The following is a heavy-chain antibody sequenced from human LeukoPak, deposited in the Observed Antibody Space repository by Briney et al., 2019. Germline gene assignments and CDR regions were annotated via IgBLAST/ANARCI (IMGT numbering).Heavy chain of an antibody. J-gene: IGHJ4*02. CDR1: GGSISSSSYY. D-gene: IGHD2-15*01. CDR3: ATSYIGGFGKPDY. V-gene: IGHV4-39*02. Sequence: PSETLSLTCTVSGGSISSSSYYWGWIRQPPGKGLEWIGNIYYSRRTYYNPSLESRATISVDTSKNHFSLNLSAVTAADTAVYYCATSYIGGFGKPDYWGQGTLVTVSS. CDR2: IYYSRRT.